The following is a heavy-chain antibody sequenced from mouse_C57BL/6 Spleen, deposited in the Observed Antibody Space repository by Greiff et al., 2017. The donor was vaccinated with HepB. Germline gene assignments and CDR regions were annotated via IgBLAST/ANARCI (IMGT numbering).Heavy chain of an antibody. D-gene: IGHD2-4*01. J-gene: IGHJ3*01. CDR2: INPNNGGT. V-gene: IGHV1-26*01. Sequence: EVQLQQSGPELVKPGASVKISCKASGYTFTDYYMNWVKQSHGKSLEWIGDINPNNGGTSYNQKFKGKATLTVDTSSRTAYMELRSLTSEDSAVYYCSREGYDYDVFAYWGQGTRVTVSA. CDR1: GYTFTDYY. CDR3: SREGYDYDVFAY.